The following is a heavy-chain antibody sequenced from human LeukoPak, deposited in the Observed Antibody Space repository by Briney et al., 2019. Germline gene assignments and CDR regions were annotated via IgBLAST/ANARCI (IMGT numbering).Heavy chain of an antibody. D-gene: IGHD3-10*01. Sequence: SETLSLTCTVSGGSISSYYWSWIRQPPGKGLEWIGYIYHSGSTKYNPSLKSRVTISVDTSKNQFSLKMTSVTAADTAVYYCARGRGEGRGISMVRGVRAPSYNWFDPWGHGTLVTVSS. V-gene: IGHV4-59*12. CDR3: ARGRGEGRGISMVRGVRAPSYNWFDP. CDR2: IYHSGST. J-gene: IGHJ5*02. CDR1: GGSISSYY.